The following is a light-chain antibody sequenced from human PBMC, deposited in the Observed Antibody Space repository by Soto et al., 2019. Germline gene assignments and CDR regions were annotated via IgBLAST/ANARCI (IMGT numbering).Light chain of an antibody. CDR3: QQYGGSPIT. V-gene: IGKV3-20*01. Sequence: EVVLTHSPGTLSLSPWDRATLSSGASQSVTSKLAWYQQKPGQAPRLLISGASNRATGIPDRFSGSGSGTDFTLTISRLEPDDFALYFCQQYGGSPITFGLGTRLETK. CDR1: QSVTSK. J-gene: IGKJ5*01. CDR2: GAS.